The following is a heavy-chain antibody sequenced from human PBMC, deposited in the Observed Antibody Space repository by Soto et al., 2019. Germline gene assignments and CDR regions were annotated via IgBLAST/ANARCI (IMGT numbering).Heavy chain of an antibody. CDR3: TRLGANMVRGPYAGHYYYGMDV. CDR1: GVNFSGSA. V-gene: IGHV3-73*01. J-gene: IGHJ6*02. Sequence: GGSLRLSCASSGVNFSGSAMHWVRQASGKGLEWVGRIRSKANSYATAYAASVKGRFTISRDDSKNTAYLQMNSLKTEDTAVYYCTRLGANMVRGPYAGHYYYGMDVWGQGTTVTVSS. CDR2: IRSKANSYAT. D-gene: IGHD3-10*01.